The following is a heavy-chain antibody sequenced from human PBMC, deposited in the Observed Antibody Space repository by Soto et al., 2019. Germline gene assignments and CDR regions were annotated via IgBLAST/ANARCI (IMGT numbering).Heavy chain of an antibody. CDR1: GYTFTGYY. J-gene: IGHJ5*02. CDR3: ARVRRFVEFPRGNWFDP. D-gene: IGHD3-10*01. V-gene: IGHV1-2*02. Sequence: QVQLVQSGAEVKKPGASVKVSCKASGYTFTGYYMHWVRQAPGQGLEWMGWINPNSGGTNYAQKFQGRVTRTRDTSISTAYMELSRLRSDDTAVYYCARVRRFVEFPRGNWFDPWGQGTLVTVSS. CDR2: INPNSGGT.